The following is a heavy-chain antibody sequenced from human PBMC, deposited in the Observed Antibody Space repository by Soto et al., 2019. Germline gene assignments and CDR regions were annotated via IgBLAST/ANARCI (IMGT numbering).Heavy chain of an antibody. D-gene: IGHD6-13*01. Sequence: EVQLVESGGGLIQPGGSLRLSCAASGFTVSNNYMRWVRQAPGKGLEWVSLIYSGGNTHYADSVKGRFTISRDNSKNTLFLQMNSRRVEDTAVYYCAREPPGIAASGAGGWGQGTLVNVSS. V-gene: IGHV3-53*01. CDR3: AREPPGIAASGAGG. CDR1: GFTVSNNY. CDR2: IYSGGNT. J-gene: IGHJ4*02.